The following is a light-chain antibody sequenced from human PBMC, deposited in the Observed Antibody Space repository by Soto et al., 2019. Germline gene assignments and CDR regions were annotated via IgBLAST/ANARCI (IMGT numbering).Light chain of an antibody. CDR2: AAS. J-gene: IGKJ5*01. Sequence: DIQMGQSPSSLSASLGGRVTITCRASQSISSYLNWYQQKPGKAPKLLIYAASSLQSGVPSRFSGSGSGTDFTLTISSLQPEDFATYYCQQSYSTPPITFGQGTRLEIK. V-gene: IGKV1-39*01. CDR3: QQSYSTPPIT. CDR1: QSISSY.